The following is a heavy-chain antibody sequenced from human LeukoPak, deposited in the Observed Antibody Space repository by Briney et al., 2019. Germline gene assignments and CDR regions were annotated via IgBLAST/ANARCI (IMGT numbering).Heavy chain of an antibody. V-gene: IGHV1-69*13. D-gene: IGHD3-10*01. J-gene: IGHJ4*02. Sequence: SVKVSCKASGYTFTGYYMHWVRQAPGQGLEWMGGIIPIFGTTNYAQKFQGRVTITADESTSTAYMELSSLRSEDTAVYYCARARRGLLWFGDLYTWGQGTLVTVSS. CDR3: ARARRGLLWFGDLYT. CDR2: IIPIFGTT. CDR1: GYTFTGYY.